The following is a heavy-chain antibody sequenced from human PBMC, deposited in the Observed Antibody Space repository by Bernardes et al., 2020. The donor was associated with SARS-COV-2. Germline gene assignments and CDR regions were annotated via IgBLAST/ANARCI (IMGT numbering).Heavy chain of an antibody. J-gene: IGHJ4*02. V-gene: IGHV3-23*01. CDR3: AKGLIAVAGTGFDY. CDR2: ISGSGGST. CDR1: GFTFRNSA. Sequence: VGSLLLSCAASGFTFRNSAMTWVRQAPGPGLAWVSGISGSGGSTYLADSVKGRFTISRDNSKNTLYLQMNSLRAEDTALYYCAKGLIAVAGTGFDYWGQGTLVTGSS. D-gene: IGHD6-19*01.